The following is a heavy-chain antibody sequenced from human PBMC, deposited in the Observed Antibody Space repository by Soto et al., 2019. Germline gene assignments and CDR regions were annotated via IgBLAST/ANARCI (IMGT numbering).Heavy chain of an antibody. CDR3: AKDYRILVVRGVTPVHY. J-gene: IGHJ4*02. D-gene: IGHD3-10*02. V-gene: IGHV3-30*18. Sequence: PGGSLRLSCADSGFTFSSYGMHWVRQAPGKGLEWVAVISYDGSNKYYADSVKGRFTISRDNSKNTLYLQMNSLRAEDTAVYYCAKDYRILVVRGVTPVHYWGQGTLVTVSS. CDR2: ISYDGSNK. CDR1: GFTFSSYG.